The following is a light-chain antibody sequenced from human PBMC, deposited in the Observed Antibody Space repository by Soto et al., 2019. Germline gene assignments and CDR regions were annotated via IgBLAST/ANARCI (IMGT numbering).Light chain of an antibody. J-gene: IGKJ1*01. CDR1: QSLSSW. CDR2: RAS. V-gene: IGKV1-5*03. Sequence: DIPMTQSPSTLSASVGDRVTITCRASQSLSSWLAWYQQKPGKAPILLIYRASSLESGVPSRFSGRGSGTEFTLTISSLQPDDFATYYCQQYNSYPWTFGQGTKVEIK. CDR3: QQYNSYPWT.